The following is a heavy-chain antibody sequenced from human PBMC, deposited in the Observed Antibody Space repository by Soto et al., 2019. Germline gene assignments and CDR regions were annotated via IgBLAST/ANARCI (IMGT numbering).Heavy chain of an antibody. CDR1: GYTFTGYY. J-gene: IGHJ5*02. V-gene: IGHV1-2*04. CDR2: INPNSGGT. CDR3: ARATGDYYDRRKDWFDP. D-gene: IGHD3-22*01. Sequence: QVQLVQSGAEVKKPGASVKVSCKASGYTFTGYYMHWVRQAPGQGLEWMGWINPNSGGTNYAQKVHGWVTMTGDTSISTAYMELGRLRSDDTAVYYCARATGDYYDRRKDWFDPWGQGTLVTVSS.